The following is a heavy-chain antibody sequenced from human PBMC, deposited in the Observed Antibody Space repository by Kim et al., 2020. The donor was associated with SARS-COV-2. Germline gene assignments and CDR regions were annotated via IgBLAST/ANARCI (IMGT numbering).Heavy chain of an antibody. CDR1: GGSMSSYY. CDR3: WCRRYVDYAFYM. Sequence: SETLSLTCTVSGGSMSSYYWTWIRQPPGKGLQWIGNIYYTGATDYNPSLKSRVSMSIDRSGDRFSFTLTLLSAAATALYFCWCRRYVDYAFYMWG. J-gene: IGHJ3*02. D-gene: IGHD4-17*01. V-gene: IGHV4-59*04. CDR2: IYYTGAT.